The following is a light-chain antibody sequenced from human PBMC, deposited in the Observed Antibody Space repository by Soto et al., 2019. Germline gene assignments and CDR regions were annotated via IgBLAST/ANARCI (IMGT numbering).Light chain of an antibody. CDR2: GAS. V-gene: IGKV3-15*01. CDR1: QTITSN. J-gene: IGKJ4*01. CDR3: QQYNNWPSALT. Sequence: EIVMTQSPATLSVSPGERATLSCRASQTITSNLAWYQRKPGQAPRLLIYGASTRATGIPARFSGSGSGTEFTLTISSLQSEDFAVYYCQQYNNWPSALTFGGGTKVDIK.